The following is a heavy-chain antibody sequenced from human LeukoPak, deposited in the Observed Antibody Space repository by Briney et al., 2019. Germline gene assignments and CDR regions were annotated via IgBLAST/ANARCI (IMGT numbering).Heavy chain of an antibody. CDR2: IRTKANNYAT. J-gene: IGHJ4*02. CDR1: GFMFSGSP. Sequence: GGSLRLSCAASGFMFSGSPMHWVRQASGKGLEWVGHIRTKANNYATIYAASVKGRFTISRDDSKNTAYLQMKSLKTEDTAVYYCASPSQYGSGTDYYFDSWGQGTLVTVSS. V-gene: IGHV3-73*01. D-gene: IGHD3-10*01. CDR3: ASPSQYGSGTDYYFDS.